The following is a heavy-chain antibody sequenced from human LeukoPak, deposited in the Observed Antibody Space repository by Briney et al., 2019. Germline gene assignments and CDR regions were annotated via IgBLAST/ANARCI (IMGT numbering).Heavy chain of an antibody. CDR1: RYTFPNYW. V-gene: IGHV5-51*01. D-gene: IGHD1-1*01. CDR3: ARQGTTAFYFDY. Sequence: ESLKTSCHGSRYTFPNYWIGWVPHMSGKGPEWMGIIYPGDSNTRYSPSFQGQVTISADKSISTAYLQWSSLKASDTAMYYCARQGTTAFYFDYWGQGTLVTVSS. CDR2: IYPGDSNT. J-gene: IGHJ4*02.